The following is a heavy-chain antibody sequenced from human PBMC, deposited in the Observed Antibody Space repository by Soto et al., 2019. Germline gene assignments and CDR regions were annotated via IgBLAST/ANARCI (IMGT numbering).Heavy chain of an antibody. J-gene: IGHJ4*02. CDR2: ISAHNGNT. Sequence: QVHLVQSGAEVKKPGASVKVSCKGSGYIFTTYGITWVRQAPGQGLEWMGWISAHNGNTNYAQKLQGRVTVTRDTPTSTAYIELRNLRSDDTAVYYCARGRYGDYWGQGALVTVSS. V-gene: IGHV1-18*01. CDR1: GYIFTTYG. CDR3: ARGRYGDY. D-gene: IGHD1-1*01.